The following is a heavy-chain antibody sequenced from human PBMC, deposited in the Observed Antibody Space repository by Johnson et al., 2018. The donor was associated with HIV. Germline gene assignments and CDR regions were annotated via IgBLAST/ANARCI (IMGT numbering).Heavy chain of an antibody. V-gene: IGHV3-30*04. Sequence: VESGGGVVQPGRSLRLSCAASGFTFSSYAMHWVRQAPGKGLEWVAVISYDGSNKYYADSVKGRFTISRDNSKNTLYLQMSSLRPEDTAVYYCAKIGQWRERLDAFDVWGQGTMVTVSS. CDR1: GFTFSSYA. D-gene: IGHD6-19*01. CDR2: ISYDGSNK. CDR3: AKIGQWRERLDAFDV. J-gene: IGHJ3*01.